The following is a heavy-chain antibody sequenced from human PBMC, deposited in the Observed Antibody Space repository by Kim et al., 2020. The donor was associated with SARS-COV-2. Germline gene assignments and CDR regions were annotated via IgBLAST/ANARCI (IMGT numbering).Heavy chain of an antibody. J-gene: IGHJ5*02. CDR3: AREGSGSYNWLDP. Sequence: ASVKVSCKASGYTFDTFSLYWLRQAPGQRFEWMGWIIGGNGNTRYSQNFQGRVIFTRDTSATTAYMELTSLTFKDTAVYYCAREGSGSYNWLDPWGQGTLVTVSS. CDR1: GYTFDTFS. D-gene: IGHD3-10*01. CDR2: IIGGNGNT. V-gene: IGHV1-3*01.